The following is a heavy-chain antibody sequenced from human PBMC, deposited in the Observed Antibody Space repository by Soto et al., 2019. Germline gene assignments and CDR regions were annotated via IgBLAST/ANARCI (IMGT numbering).Heavy chain of an antibody. D-gene: IGHD6-13*01. CDR1: GFSFSSYA. CDR3: AKVAGVATGGTVGGLDP. J-gene: IGHJ5*02. CDR2: ISYDGSHT. V-gene: IGHV3-30*18. Sequence: GGSLRLSWQASGFSFSSYAMHWVRQAPGKGLEWVGVISYDGSHTFYGQSVKGRFTITRDNSKNTLYLQMPNLTTDDTGVYYCAKVAGVATGGTVGGLDPWGQGTLVTVSS.